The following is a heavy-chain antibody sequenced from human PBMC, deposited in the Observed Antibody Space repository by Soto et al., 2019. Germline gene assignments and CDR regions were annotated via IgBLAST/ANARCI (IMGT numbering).Heavy chain of an antibody. V-gene: IGHV3-23*01. CDR2: ISGSGGST. CDR1: GFTFSSYA. CDR3: AKDHDYYGSGSYYSDY. Sequence: EVQLLESGGGLVQPGGSLRLSCAASGFTFSSYAMSWVRQAPGKGLEWVSAISGSGGSTYYADSVKGRFTIFRDNSKNTLYLQMNSLRAEDTAVYYCAKDHDYYGSGSYYSDYWGQGTLVNVSS. D-gene: IGHD3-10*01. J-gene: IGHJ4*02.